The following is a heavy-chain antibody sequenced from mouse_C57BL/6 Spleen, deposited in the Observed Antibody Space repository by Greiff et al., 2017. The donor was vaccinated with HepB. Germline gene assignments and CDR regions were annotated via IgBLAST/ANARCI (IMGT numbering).Heavy chain of an antibody. CDR3: ARSLGESYFDY. CDR2: INPSTGDT. V-gene: IGHV1-42*01. Sequence: EVQLQQSGPELVKPGASVKISCKASGYSFTGYYMNWVKQSPEKSLEWIGEINPSTGDTNYNGKFKCKATLTADKSSSTAYMQLSSLTSEDSAVYFCARSLGESYFDYWGQGTTLTVSS. D-gene: IGHD4-1*01. CDR1: GYSFTGYY. J-gene: IGHJ2*01.